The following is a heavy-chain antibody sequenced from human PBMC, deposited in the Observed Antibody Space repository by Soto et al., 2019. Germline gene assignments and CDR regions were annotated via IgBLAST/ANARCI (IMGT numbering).Heavy chain of an antibody. CDR2: ISPYKSNT. J-gene: IGHJ4*02. CDR3: ARDLDGSGSYYTDY. V-gene: IGHV1-18*01. CDR1: CYTFPSCG. Sequence: SGQVSFKASCYTFPSCGIAWVRQAPGQGLEWMGWISPYKSNTHYAQKFQGRVTMTTDTSTSTAYLELRSLRSDDTAVYYCARDLDGSGSYYTDYWGQGTLVTVSS. D-gene: IGHD3-10*01.